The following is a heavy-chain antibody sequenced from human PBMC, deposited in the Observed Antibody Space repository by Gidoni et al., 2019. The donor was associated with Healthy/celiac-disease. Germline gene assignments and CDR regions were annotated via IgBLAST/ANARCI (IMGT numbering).Heavy chain of an antibody. D-gene: IGHD6-13*01. CDR2: ISYDGSNK. Sequence: QVQLVESGGGVVQPGRSLRLSCAASGFTFSSYAMHWVRQAPGKGLEWVAVISYDGSNKYYADSVKGRFTISRDNSKNTLYLQMNSLRAEDTAVYYCARDRIAAAGNNWFDPWGQGTLVTVSS. CDR1: GFTFSSYA. CDR3: ARDRIAAAGNNWFDP. J-gene: IGHJ5*02. V-gene: IGHV3-30*04.